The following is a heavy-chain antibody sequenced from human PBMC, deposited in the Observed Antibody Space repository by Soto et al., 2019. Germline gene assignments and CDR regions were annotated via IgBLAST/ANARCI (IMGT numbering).Heavy chain of an antibody. V-gene: IGHV4-59*01. Sequence: SETLSLTCNVSGGSIYTYYWNWIRQSPGKGLEWIGYISDGGSTNYNPSLKSRVTISVDTSKKQVSLKLSSVSAPDTARYFCARGSSGYYYLFDYWGQGTLVTVSS. D-gene: IGHD3-22*01. CDR2: ISDGGST. J-gene: IGHJ4*02. CDR1: GGSIYTYY. CDR3: ARGSSGYYYLFDY.